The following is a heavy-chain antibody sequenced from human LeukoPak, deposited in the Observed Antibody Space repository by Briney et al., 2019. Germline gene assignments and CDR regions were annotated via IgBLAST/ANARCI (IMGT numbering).Heavy chain of an antibody. Sequence: GGSLRLSCAASGFTFSSYWMHWVRQAPGKGLVWVSRINSDGSSTSYADSVKGRFTISRDRAKNTLYLQMNSLRAEDTAVYYCARGGHYDSLDYWGQGTLVTVSS. V-gene: IGHV3-74*01. D-gene: IGHD3-22*01. CDR1: GFTFSSYW. CDR3: ARGGHYDSLDY. J-gene: IGHJ4*02. CDR2: INSDGSST.